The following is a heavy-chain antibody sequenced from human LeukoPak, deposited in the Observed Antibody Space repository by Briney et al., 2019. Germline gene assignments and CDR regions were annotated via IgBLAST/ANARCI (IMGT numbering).Heavy chain of an antibody. CDR2: ISYDGSNE. V-gene: IGHV3-30*04. CDR1: GFTFSSYV. Sequence: GGSLRLSCAAPGFTFSSYVMHWVRQAPGKGLEWVAIISYDGSNEYYADSVKGRFTISRDNAKSSLYLQMNSLRAEDTAVYYCARDPYSGSYGDYYYYYYMDVWGKGTTVTISS. J-gene: IGHJ6*03. CDR3: ARDPYSGSYGDYYYYYYMDV. D-gene: IGHD1-26*01.